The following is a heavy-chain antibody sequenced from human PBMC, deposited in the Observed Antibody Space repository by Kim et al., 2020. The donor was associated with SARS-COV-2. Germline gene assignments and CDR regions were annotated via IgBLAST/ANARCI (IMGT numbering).Heavy chain of an antibody. J-gene: IGHJ4*02. Sequence: TIYEQKFQGRVTMTEDTSTDTAYMELSSLRSEDTAVYYCATARGSSWYLDWGQGTLVTVSS. V-gene: IGHV1-24*01. CDR3: ATARGSSWYLD. D-gene: IGHD6-13*01. CDR2: T.